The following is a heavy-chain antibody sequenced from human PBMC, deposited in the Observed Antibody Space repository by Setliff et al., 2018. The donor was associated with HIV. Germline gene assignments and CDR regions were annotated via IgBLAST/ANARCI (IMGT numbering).Heavy chain of an antibody. V-gene: IGHV4-34*01. D-gene: IGHD3-3*01. CDR2: INHDRTT. CDR1: GGSFRGYY. CDR3: ARGSRQLTIFGVVFKTNYYFMDV. Sequence: SETLSLTCAVYGGSFRGYYWSWIRQPPGKGLEWIGEINHDRTTNYNPSLKSRVTISVDTSKNQFSLTLNSVTAADTAVNYCARGSRQLTIFGVVFKTNYYFMDVWGKGTAVTVSS. J-gene: IGHJ6*03.